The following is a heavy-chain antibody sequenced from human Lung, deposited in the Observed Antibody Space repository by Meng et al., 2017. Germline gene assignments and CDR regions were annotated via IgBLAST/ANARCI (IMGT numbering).Heavy chain of an antibody. V-gene: IGHV3-15*01. CDR1: GFSFTDAW. CDR2: IKSNSDGGTT. CDR3: ATGAAAADH. J-gene: IGHJ4*02. D-gene: IGHD6-13*01. Sequence: EVQQGESGGGLVKPGGSLRLSCVASGFSFTDAWMSWVRQAPGKGLEWVGRIKSNSDGGTTDYAAPVKGRFTISRDDSKNTLYLQMNSLITEDTAVYFCATGAAAADHWGQGTLVTVSS.